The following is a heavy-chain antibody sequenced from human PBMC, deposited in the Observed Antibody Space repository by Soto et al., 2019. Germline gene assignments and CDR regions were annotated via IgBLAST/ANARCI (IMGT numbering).Heavy chain of an antibody. V-gene: IGHV1-58*01. CDR2: IVVGSGNT. D-gene: IGHD3-16*01. CDR3: AAEPAGGGGAFDI. CDR1: GFTFTSSA. J-gene: IGHJ3*02. Sequence: SVKVSFKASGFTFTSSAVQWVRQARGQRLEWIGWIVVGSGNTNYAQKFQERVTITRDMSTSTAYMELSSLRSEDTAVYYCAAEPAGGGGAFDIWGQGTMVTVSS.